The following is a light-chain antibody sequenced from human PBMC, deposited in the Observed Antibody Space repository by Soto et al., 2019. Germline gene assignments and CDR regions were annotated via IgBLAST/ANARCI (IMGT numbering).Light chain of an antibody. CDR2: EVT. Sequence: QSVLTQPPSASGSPGQSVTISCTGTSSDVGGYNYVSWYQQHPGKAPKLMIYEVTKRPSGVPDRFSGSKSGNTASLTISGLQAEDEADYYCISYTSSSTSYVFGTGTKVTVL. CDR1: SSDVGGYNY. CDR3: ISYTSSSTSYV. J-gene: IGLJ1*01. V-gene: IGLV2-8*01.